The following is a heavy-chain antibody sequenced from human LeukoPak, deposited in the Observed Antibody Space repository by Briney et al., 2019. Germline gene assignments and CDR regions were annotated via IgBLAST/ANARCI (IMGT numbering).Heavy chain of an antibody. CDR2: IIPIFGTA. Sequence: GASVTVSCKASGGTFSIYAISWVRQAPGQGLEWMGGIIPIFGTANYAQKFQGRVTITADESTNTAYMELSSLRSEDTAVYYCARDRGYSSSWFDYWGQGTLVTVSS. CDR3: ARDRGYSSSWFDY. CDR1: GGTFSIYA. J-gene: IGHJ4*02. V-gene: IGHV1-69*13. D-gene: IGHD6-13*01.